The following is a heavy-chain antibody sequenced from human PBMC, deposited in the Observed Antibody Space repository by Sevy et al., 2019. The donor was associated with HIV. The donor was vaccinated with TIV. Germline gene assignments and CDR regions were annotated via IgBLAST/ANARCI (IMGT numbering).Heavy chain of an antibody. CDR2: IWYDGSNK. V-gene: IGHV3-33*01. Sequence: GRSLRLSCAASGFTFSSYGMHWVRQAPGKGLEWVAVIWYDGSNKYYADSVKGRFTISRDNSKNTLYLQMNSLRAEDTAVYYCARDLRYYGMDVWGQGTTVTVSS. CDR3: ARDLRYYGMDV. J-gene: IGHJ6*02. CDR1: GFTFSSYG.